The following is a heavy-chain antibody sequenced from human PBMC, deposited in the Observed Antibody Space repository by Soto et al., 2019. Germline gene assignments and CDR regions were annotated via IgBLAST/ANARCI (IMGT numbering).Heavy chain of an antibody. CDR3: ARDPEYSSSSSWFDP. J-gene: IGHJ5*02. CDR2: IYYSGST. V-gene: IGHV4-59*01. Sequence: LSLTCTVSGGSISSYYWSWIRQPPGKGLEWIGYIYYSGSTNYNPSLKSRVTISVDTSKNQFSLKLSSVTAEDTAVYYCARDPEYSSSSSWFDPWGQGTLVTVSS. CDR1: GGSISSYY. D-gene: IGHD6-6*01.